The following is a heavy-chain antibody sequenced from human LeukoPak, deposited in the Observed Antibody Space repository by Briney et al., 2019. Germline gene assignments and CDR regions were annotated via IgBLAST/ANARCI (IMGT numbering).Heavy chain of an antibody. D-gene: IGHD2-15*01. Sequence: SETLSLTCTVSGGSISSSSYYWGWIRQPPGKGLEWIGNIYYSGSTYYNPSLKSRVTISVDTSKNQFSLKLSSVTAADTAVYYCARVDRIVVVVAATTENYFDYWGQGTLVTVSS. CDR2: IYYSGST. V-gene: IGHV4-39*01. CDR3: ARVDRIVVVVAATTENYFDY. J-gene: IGHJ4*02. CDR1: GGSISSSSYY.